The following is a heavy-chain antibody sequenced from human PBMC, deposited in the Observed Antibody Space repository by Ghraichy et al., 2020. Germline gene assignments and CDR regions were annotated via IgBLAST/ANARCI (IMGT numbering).Heavy chain of an antibody. CDR3: AKDRLGYGYYYYYMDV. Sequence: GWSLRLSCAASGFTFSSYAMSWVRQAPGKGLEWVSAISGSGGSTYYADSVKGRFTISRDNSKNTLYLQMNSLRAEDTAVYYCAKDRLGYGYYYYYMDVWGKGTTVTVSS. CDR1: GFTFSSYA. CDR2: ISGSGGST. J-gene: IGHJ6*03. D-gene: IGHD3-16*01. V-gene: IGHV3-23*01.